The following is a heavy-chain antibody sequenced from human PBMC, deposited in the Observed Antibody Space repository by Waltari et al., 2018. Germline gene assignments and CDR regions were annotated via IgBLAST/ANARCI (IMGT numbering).Heavy chain of an antibody. CDR3: ARHWKRNGYRFDP. D-gene: IGHD5-12*01. CDR1: GGSISSSRYY. V-gene: IGHV4-39*01. J-gene: IGHJ5*02. Sequence: QLQLQESGPGLVKPSETLSLTCSVSGGSISSSRYYWGWIRQSPGKGLEWIGSIYYSGSIYDNPTHQSRVTISGDTSKNQFSLNLSSVTAADTAVYYCARHWKRNGYRFDPWGQGTRVNVSS. CDR2: IYYSGSI.